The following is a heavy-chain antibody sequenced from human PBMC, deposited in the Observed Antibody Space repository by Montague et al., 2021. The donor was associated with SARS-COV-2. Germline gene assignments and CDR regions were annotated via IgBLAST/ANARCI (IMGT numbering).Heavy chain of an antibody. CDR2: IYTRGST. V-gene: IGHV4-61*02. J-gene: IGHJ4*02. Sequence: TLSLTCTVSGGSISSGSYYWSWIRQPAGKGLEWVGRIYTRGSTNYNPSLKSRVTISVDTSKNQFSLKLSSVTAADTAVYYCARADFWSGYLYFDYWGQGTLVTVSS. CDR1: GGSISSGSYY. D-gene: IGHD3-3*01. CDR3: ARADFWSGYLYFDY.